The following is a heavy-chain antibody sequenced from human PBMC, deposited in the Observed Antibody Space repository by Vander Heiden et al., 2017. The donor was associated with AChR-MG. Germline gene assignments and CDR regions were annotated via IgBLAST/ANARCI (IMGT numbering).Heavy chain of an antibody. D-gene: IGHD3-10*01. Sequence: EVQLVESGGGLVKPGGSLRLSCAASGFTFSSYSMNWVRQAPGKGLEWVSSISSSSSYIYYADSVKGRFTISRDNAKNSLYLQMNSLRAEDTAVYYCARDYAPPRAYGKTRGGAFDIWGQGTMVTVSS. V-gene: IGHV3-21*01. J-gene: IGHJ3*02. CDR1: GFTFSSYS. CDR2: ISSSSSYI. CDR3: ARDYAPPRAYGKTRGGAFDI.